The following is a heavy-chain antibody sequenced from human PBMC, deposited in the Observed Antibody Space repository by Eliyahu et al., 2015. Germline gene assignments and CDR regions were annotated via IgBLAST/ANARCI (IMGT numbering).Heavy chain of an antibody. Sequence: QVHLAESGGGVVQPGRSLXLSCAASGFTFSDYGMHWVRHLPGKGMEWVAVISYDGSNVNYAESVKGRFTISRDNSKNTLYLQMNSLRAEDAAVYYCAKDYHWFGSGSPFQYWGQGTLVTVSS. CDR1: GFTFSDYG. CDR2: ISYDGSNV. V-gene: IGHV3-30*18. CDR3: AKDYHWFGSGSPFQY. D-gene: IGHD3-10*01. J-gene: IGHJ4*02.